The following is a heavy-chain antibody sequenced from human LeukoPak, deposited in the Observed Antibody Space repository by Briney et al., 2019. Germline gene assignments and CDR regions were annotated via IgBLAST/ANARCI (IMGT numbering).Heavy chain of an antibody. D-gene: IGHD3-10*01. Sequence: SVKVSCKASGGTFSSYAISWVRQAPGQGLEWMGRIIPILGIANYAQKFQGRVTITADKSTSTAYMELSSLRSEDTAVYYCARDLRGHGSGSYGWFDPWGQGTLVTVSS. J-gene: IGHJ5*02. CDR1: GGTFSSYA. V-gene: IGHV1-69*04. CDR3: ARDLRGHGSGSYGWFDP. CDR2: IIPILGIA.